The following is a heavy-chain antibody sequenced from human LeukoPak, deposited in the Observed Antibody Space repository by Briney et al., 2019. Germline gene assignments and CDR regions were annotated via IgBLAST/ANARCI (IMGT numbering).Heavy chain of an antibody. CDR1: GGSFSGYY. V-gene: IGHV4-34*01. Sequence: KPSETLSLTCAVYGGSFSGYYWSRIRQPPGKGLEWIGEINHSGSTNYNPSLKSRVTISVDTSKNQFSLKLSSVTAADTAVYYCARVGITMVRGVIITRYRTYYGMDVWGQGTTGTVSS. D-gene: IGHD3-10*01. J-gene: IGHJ6*02. CDR2: INHSGST. CDR3: ARVGITMVRGVIITRYRTYYGMDV.